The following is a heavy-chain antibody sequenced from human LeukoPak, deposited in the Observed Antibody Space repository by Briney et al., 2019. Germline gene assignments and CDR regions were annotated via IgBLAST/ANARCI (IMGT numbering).Heavy chain of an antibody. CDR3: ARDPAGGGALDL. J-gene: IGHJ3*01. V-gene: IGHV4-59*01. CDR2: IYYSGST. Sequence: SETMSLTCTVSGGSISSYYWSWIRQPPGKGLEWIGYIYYSGSTNYNPSLKRRVTISVDTSKNQFSLKLSSVTAADTAVYCCARDPAGGGALDLWGQGTMVTVSS. D-gene: IGHD3-10*01. CDR1: GGSISSYY.